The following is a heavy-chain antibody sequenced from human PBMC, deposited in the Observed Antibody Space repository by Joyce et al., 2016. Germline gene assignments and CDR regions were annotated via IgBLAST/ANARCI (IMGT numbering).Heavy chain of an antibody. V-gene: IGHV3-23*01. CDR1: GFTFTNYA. CDR3: AKEEDIVVVPAASSY. Sequence: EVQLLESGGGLVQPGGSLRLSCAASGFTFTNYAMTWVRQAPGKGLEWVSGIIGSGDSTHYADSVKGRFTISRDNSKNTLYLQMKSLRAEDTAVYYCAKEEDIVVVPAASSYWGQGTLVTVSS. J-gene: IGHJ4*02. D-gene: IGHD2-2*01. CDR2: IIGSGDST.